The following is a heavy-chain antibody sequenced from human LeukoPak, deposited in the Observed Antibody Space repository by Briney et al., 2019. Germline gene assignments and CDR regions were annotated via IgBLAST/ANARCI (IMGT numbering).Heavy chain of an antibody. CDR1: GFTFSSYA. CDR3: AKTIGERDAFDI. Sequence: PGGSLRLSCAASGFTFSSYAMSWVRQAPGKGLEWVSAISGSGGSTYYADSVKGRFTISRDNSKNTLYLQMNSLRAGDTAVYYCAKTIGERDAFDIWGQGTMVTVSS. D-gene: IGHD1-26*01. J-gene: IGHJ3*02. V-gene: IGHV3-23*01. CDR2: ISGSGGST.